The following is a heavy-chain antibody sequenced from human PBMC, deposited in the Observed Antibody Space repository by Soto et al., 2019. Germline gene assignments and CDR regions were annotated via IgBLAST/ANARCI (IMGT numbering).Heavy chain of an antibody. J-gene: IGHJ5*02. CDR1: GGSISSYY. V-gene: IGHV4-59*01. CDR3: ASIGGYSSSWNNWFDP. Sequence: SETLSLTCTVSGGSISSYYWSWIRQPPGKGLEWIGYIYYSGSTNYNPSLKSRVTISVDTSKNQFSLKLSSVTAADTAVYYCASIGGYSSSWNNWFDPWGQGTLVTVSS. D-gene: IGHD6-13*01. CDR2: IYYSGST.